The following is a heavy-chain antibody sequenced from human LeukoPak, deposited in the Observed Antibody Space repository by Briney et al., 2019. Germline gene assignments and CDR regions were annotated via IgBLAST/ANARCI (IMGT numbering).Heavy chain of an antibody. J-gene: IGHJ4*02. CDR3: ARHLGTYSDH. D-gene: IGHD7-27*01. V-gene: IGHV3-33*01. CDR1: GFTFSSYD. CDR2: IWYNGSDK. Sequence: GGSLRLSCAASGFTFSSYDMHWVRQAPGKGLEWVAVIWYNGSDKYYADSVKSRFTISRDNAKNTLYLQVNSLRADDTAVYYCARHLGTYSDHWGQGTLVTVSS.